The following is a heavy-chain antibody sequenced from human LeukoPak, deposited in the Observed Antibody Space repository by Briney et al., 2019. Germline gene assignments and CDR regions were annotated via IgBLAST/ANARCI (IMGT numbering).Heavy chain of an antibody. CDR3: ARTGYDILTGYRYYYYMDV. V-gene: IGHV4-34*01. Sequence: PSETLSLTCAVYGGSFSGYYWSWIRQPPGKGLEWIGEINHSGSTNYNPSLKSRVTISVDTSKNQFSLKLSSVTAADTAVYYCARTGYDILTGYRYYYYMDVWGKGTTVTVSS. J-gene: IGHJ6*03. D-gene: IGHD3-9*01. CDR1: GGSFSGYY. CDR2: INHSGST.